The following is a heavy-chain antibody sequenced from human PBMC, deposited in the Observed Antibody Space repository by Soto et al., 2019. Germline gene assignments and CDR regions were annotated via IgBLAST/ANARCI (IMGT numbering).Heavy chain of an antibody. D-gene: IGHD6-13*01. V-gene: IGHV4-38-2*01. Sequence: SETLSLTCAVSGYSVSSGYYWGWIRQPPGKGLEWIGTVYHSGTTFYNPSLKSRLSISIDTSKDRFSLELTSLTAADTAVYYCARVDRSSWYWPLYFDYWGQGTLVTVSS. J-gene: IGHJ4*02. CDR2: VYHSGTT. CDR3: ARVDRSSWYWPLYFDY. CDR1: GYSVSSGYY.